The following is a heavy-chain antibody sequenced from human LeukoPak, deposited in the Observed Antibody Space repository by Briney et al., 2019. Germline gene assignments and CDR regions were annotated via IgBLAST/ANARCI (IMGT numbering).Heavy chain of an antibody. J-gene: IGHJ5*02. CDR3: ARFGFGELFSGNWFDP. CDR2: IYYSGST. Sequence: SETLSLTCTVSGGSISSGDYYWSWIRQPPGKGLEWIGYIYYSGSTYYNPSLKSRVTTSVDTSKNQFSLKLSSVTAADTAVYYCARFGFGELFSGNWFDPWGQGTLVTVSS. CDR1: GGSISSGDYY. D-gene: IGHD3-10*01. V-gene: IGHV4-30-4*01.